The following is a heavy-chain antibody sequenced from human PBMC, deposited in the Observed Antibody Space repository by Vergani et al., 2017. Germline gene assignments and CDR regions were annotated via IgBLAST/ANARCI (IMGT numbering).Heavy chain of an antibody. V-gene: IGHV3-23*01. D-gene: IGHD2-2*01. CDR3: ARDRGCATISCYFSGAFDY. CDR2: ISGSGGFT. CDR1: GFTFTNFA. J-gene: IGHJ4*02. Sequence: EVQLLESGGNLVQPGGSLRLSCAASGFTFTNFAMTWVRQAPGEGLEWVSGISGSGGFTYYADSVKGRFTISRDNSKNTLILLMNGLRAEDTAVYYCARDRGCATISCYFSGAFDYWGLGTLVSVSS.